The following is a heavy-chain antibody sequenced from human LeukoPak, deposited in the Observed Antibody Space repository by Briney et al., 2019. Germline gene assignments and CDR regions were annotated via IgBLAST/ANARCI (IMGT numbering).Heavy chain of an antibody. CDR1: GFTFSSYW. V-gene: IGHV3-74*01. CDR2: INSDGSST. D-gene: IGHD1-1*01. J-gene: IGHJ6*02. Sequence: PGGSLRLSCAASGFTFSSYWMHWVRQAPGKGLVWVSRINSDGSSTSYADSVKGRFTISRDNAKNSLYLQMNSLRAEDTAVYYCARDGTTDYYYGMDVWGHGTTVTVSS. CDR3: ARDGTTDYYYGMDV.